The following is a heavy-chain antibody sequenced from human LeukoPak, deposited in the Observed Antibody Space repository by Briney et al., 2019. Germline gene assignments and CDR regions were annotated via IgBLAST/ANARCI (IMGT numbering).Heavy chain of an antibody. D-gene: IGHD1-26*01. Sequence: PGRSLRLSCAASGFTFSSYAMHWVRQAPGKGLEWVAVVSYDGSNKYYADSVKGRFTISRDNSKNTLYLQMNSLRAEDTAVYYCARSDGSYDYGDYWGQGTLVTASS. CDR2: VSYDGSNK. J-gene: IGHJ4*02. CDR3: ARSDGSYDYGDY. CDR1: GFTFSSYA. V-gene: IGHV3-30-3*01.